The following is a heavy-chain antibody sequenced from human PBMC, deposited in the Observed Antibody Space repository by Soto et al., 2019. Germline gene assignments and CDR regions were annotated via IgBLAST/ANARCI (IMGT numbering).Heavy chain of an antibody. CDR1: GFSFNSYW. CDR3: ASSVAVRVGY. D-gene: IGHD6-6*01. V-gene: IGHV3-7*01. CDR2: INQDGSER. Sequence: EVQLVESGGHLVQPGGSLRLSCEGSGFSFNSYWMSWVRQAPGKGLEWLANINQDGSERNYVASVKGRFTISRDNAKNSLFLQMNSLRADDTAVYYCASSVAVRVGYWGQGTLVTVSS. J-gene: IGHJ4*02.